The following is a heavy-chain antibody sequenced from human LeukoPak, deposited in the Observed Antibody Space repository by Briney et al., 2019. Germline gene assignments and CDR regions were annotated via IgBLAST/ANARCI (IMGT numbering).Heavy chain of an antibody. Sequence: SETLSLTCSVSGGSISSSSYFWGWIRQPPGKGLEWIGSIYYSGSTYSNPSLKSRVTISVDTSKSQFSLKLTSVTAADTAVYYCARDGYTYGSFDYWGQGTLVTVSS. J-gene: IGHJ4*02. CDR2: IYYSGST. V-gene: IGHV4-39*01. CDR3: ARDGYTYGSFDY. CDR1: GGSISSSSYF. D-gene: IGHD5-18*01.